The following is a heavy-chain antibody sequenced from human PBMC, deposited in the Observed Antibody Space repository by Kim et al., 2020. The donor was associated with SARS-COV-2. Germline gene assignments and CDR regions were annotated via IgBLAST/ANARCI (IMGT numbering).Heavy chain of an antibody. D-gene: IGHD6-19*01. CDR3: ARIEEVGGWYRDWFDP. CDR2: IYYSGST. Sequence: SETLSLTCTVSGGSISSSSYYWGWIRQPPGKGLEWIGSIYYSGSTYYNPSLKSRVTISVDTSKNQFSLKLSSVTAADTAVYYCARIEEVGGWYRDWFDP. CDR1: GGSISSSSYY. V-gene: IGHV4-39*01. J-gene: IGHJ5*02.